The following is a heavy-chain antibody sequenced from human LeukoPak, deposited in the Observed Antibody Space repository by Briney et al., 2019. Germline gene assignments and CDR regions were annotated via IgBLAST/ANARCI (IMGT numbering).Heavy chain of an antibody. J-gene: IGHJ5*02. CDR3: AKDSIAVAGWFDP. CDR2: ISGSGGSI. V-gene: IGHV3-23*01. CDR1: GFTFSSYA. D-gene: IGHD6-19*01. Sequence: GGSLRLSCAASGFTFSSYAMSWVRQAPGKGLEWVSAISGSGGSIYYADSVKGRFTISRDNSKQTLYLQTTSLRAEDTAVYYCAKDSIAVAGWFDPWGQGTLVTVSS.